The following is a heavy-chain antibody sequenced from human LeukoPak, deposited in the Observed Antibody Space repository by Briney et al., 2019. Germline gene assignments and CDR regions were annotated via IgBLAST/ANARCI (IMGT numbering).Heavy chain of an antibody. Sequence: PSETLSLTCAVSGGSISSSNWWSGGRPPPGKGLEWIGEIYHSGSTNYNPSLKSRVTISVDKSKNQFSLKLSSVTAADTAVYYCARVGYSSGWRVDYWGQGTLVTVSS. V-gene: IGHV4-4*02. CDR3: ARVGYSSGWRVDY. CDR1: GGSISSSNW. CDR2: IYHSGST. J-gene: IGHJ4*02. D-gene: IGHD6-19*01.